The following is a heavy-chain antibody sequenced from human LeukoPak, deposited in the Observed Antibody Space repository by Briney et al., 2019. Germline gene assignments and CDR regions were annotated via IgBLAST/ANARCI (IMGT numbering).Heavy chain of an antibody. D-gene: IGHD2-2*03. J-gene: IGHJ3*02. Sequence: PSETLSLTCTVSGGSISSYYWSWIRQPPGKGLEWIGYIYYSGSTNYNPSLKSRVTISVDTSKNQFSLKLSSVTAADTAVYYCARPGYCSSTSCYVLGIWGQGTMVTVSS. V-gene: IGHV4-59*01. CDR1: GGSISSYY. CDR2: IYYSGST. CDR3: ARPGYCSSTSCYVLGI.